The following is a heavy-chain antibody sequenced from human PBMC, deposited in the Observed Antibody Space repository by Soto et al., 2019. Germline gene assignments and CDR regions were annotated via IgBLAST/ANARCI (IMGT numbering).Heavy chain of an antibody. CDR2: ISGSGGST. Sequence: VGSLRLSCAASEFTFSTHAMTWVRQAPGKGLEWVSSISGSGGSTYYADSVKGRFTISRDNSKNTLYLQMNSLRAEYAAVYSCAKAGYCVSTSCYFPFDYWGQGTLVTVSS. CDR1: EFTFSTHA. J-gene: IGHJ4*02. D-gene: IGHD2-2*01. V-gene: IGHV3-23*01. CDR3: AKAGYCVSTSCYFPFDY.